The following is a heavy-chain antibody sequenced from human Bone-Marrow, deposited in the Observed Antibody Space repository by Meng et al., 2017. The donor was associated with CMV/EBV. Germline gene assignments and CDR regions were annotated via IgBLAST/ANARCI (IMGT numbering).Heavy chain of an antibody. Sequence: GESLKISCAASGFTVSSNYMSWVRQAPGKGLEWVSVIYSGGSTYYADSVKGRFTTSRDNSKNTLYLQMNSLRAEDTAVYYCARVIPAALYGMDVWGQGTTVTVSS. CDR1: GFTVSSNY. J-gene: IGHJ6*02. D-gene: IGHD2-2*01. CDR2: IYSGGST. V-gene: IGHV3-53*01. CDR3: ARVIPAALYGMDV.